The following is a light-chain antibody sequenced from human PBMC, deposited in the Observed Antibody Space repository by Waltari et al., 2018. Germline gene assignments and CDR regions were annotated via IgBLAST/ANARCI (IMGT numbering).Light chain of an antibody. V-gene: IGLV3-21*02. CDR1: NIGIKS. CDR2: VST. Sequence: SYVLTQPPSVSVAPGQTAIFTCGGNNIGIKSVHWYQLRPGQAPVLVVYVSTDRPAGIPGRISGSNSGNTATLSISSVEAGDEADYYCQVWDSRSDHLLVFGGGTKLTVL. CDR3: QVWDSRSDHLLV. J-gene: IGLJ3*02.